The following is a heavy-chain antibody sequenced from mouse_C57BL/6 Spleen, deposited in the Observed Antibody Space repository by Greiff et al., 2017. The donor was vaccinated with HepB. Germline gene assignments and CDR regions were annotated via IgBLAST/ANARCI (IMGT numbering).Heavy chain of an antibody. CDR1: GYSFTGYY. Sequence: VQLQQSGPELVKPGASVKISCKASGYSFTGYYMNWVKQSPEKSLEWIGEINPSTGGTTYNQKFKAKATLTVDKSSSTAYMQLKSLTSEDSAVYYCARKRQLRLGFAYWGQGTLVTVSA. CDR2: INPSTGGT. D-gene: IGHD3-2*02. J-gene: IGHJ3*01. CDR3: ARKRQLRLGFAY. V-gene: IGHV1-42*01.